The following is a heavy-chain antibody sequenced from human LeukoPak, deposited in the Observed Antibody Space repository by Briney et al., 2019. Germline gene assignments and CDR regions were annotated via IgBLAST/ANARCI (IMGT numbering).Heavy chain of an antibody. D-gene: IGHD3-16*01. CDR3: AREVIAGEDWGYYFDY. CDR1: RFTFSNYG. Sequence: GGSLRLSCAASRFTFSNYGMHWVRQAPGKGLEWVAVISYDGSNKYYADSVKGRFTISRDNSKNTLYLQMNSLRAEDTAVYYCAREVIAGEDWGYYFDYWGQGTLVTVSS. J-gene: IGHJ4*02. CDR2: ISYDGSNK. V-gene: IGHV3-30*03.